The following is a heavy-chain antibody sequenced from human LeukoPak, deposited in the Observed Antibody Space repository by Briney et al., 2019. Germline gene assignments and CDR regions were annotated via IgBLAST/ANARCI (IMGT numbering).Heavy chain of an antibody. CDR3: AKGTGDMGYYFDR. V-gene: IGHV3-23*01. D-gene: IGHD7-27*01. Sequence: GGSLRLSCAASGFTFSSYAMSWVRQAPGKGLEWVSAISGSGGSTYCADSVKGRFTISRDNSKNTLYLQMNSLRAEDTAVYYCAKGTGDMGYYFDRWGQGTLVTVSS. CDR1: GFTFSSYA. CDR2: ISGSGGST. J-gene: IGHJ4*02.